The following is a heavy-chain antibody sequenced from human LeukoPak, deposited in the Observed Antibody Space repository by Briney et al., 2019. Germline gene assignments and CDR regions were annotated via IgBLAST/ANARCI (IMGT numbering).Heavy chain of an antibody. J-gene: IGHJ3*02. CDR3: ARDSVATDAFDI. D-gene: IGHD2-15*01. CDR2: IYYTGST. Sequence: SVTLSLTCTVSGVSISTYYWSWIRQAPGKGLEWFGYIYYTGSTSYNPSLKSRVTMSLDASKNQFSLELNSVTPADTAVYYCARDSVATDAFDIWGQGTMVTVSS. CDR1: GVSISTYY. V-gene: IGHV4-59*01.